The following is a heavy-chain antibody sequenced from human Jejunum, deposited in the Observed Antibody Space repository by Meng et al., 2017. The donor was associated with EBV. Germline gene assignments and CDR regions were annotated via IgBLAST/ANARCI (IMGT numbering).Heavy chain of an antibody. J-gene: IGHJ4*02. CDR1: TDFISSYEW. Sequence: VQLLESGPGLVKPSGTLSLTCPVSTDFISSYEWWSWVRQPPGKGLEWLGEINQVGSTYYNPSLKSRVTISIDTSKRQFSLRLNSMTAADTAVYYCARASSERLLDYWGQGTLVTVSS. CDR2: INQVGST. V-gene: IGHV4-4*02. D-gene: IGHD1-14*01. CDR3: ARASSERLLDY.